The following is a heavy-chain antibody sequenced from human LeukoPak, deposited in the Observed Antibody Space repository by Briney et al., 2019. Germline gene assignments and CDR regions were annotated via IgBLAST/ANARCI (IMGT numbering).Heavy chain of an antibody. J-gene: IGHJ3*02. D-gene: IGHD2-2*01. CDR1: GGTFSSYA. CDR3: ARHRYCSSTSCPELAFDI. V-gene: IGHV1-69*05. Sequence: SVKVSCKASGGTFSSYAISWVRQAPGQGLEWMGGIIPIFGTANYAQKFQGRVTITRNTSISTAYMELSSLRSEDTAVYYCARHRYCSSTSCPELAFDIWGQGTMVTVSS. CDR2: IIPIFGTA.